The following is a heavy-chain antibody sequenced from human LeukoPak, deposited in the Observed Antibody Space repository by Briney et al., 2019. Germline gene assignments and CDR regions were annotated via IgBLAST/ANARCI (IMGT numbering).Heavy chain of an antibody. J-gene: IGHJ4*02. CDR2: IWPGDSET. D-gene: IGHD6-19*01. CDR3: ARQSTSSSGNDY. Sequence: AASLQISCKGSGYSLTSYWIGWVRQMPGKGLEWLGIIWPGDSETRYSPSFQGQVTMSVDTSISTAYLQWSSLKASDTAMYFCARQSTSSSGNDYWGQGTLVTVSS. CDR1: GYSLTSYW. V-gene: IGHV5-51*01.